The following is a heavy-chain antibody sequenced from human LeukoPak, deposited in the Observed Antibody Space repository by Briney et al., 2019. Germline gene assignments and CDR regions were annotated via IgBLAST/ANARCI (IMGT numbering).Heavy chain of an antibody. V-gene: IGHV4-39*01. CDR1: GGSISSSSYY. CDR3: ARQYCSGGSCYSPWFDP. J-gene: IGHJ5*02. Sequence: ASETLSLTCTVSGGSISSSSYYWGWIRQPPGKGLEWIGSIYYSGSTYYNPSLKSRVTISVDTSKNQFSLKLSSVTAADTAVYYCARQYCSGGSCYSPWFDPWGQGTLVTVSS. D-gene: IGHD2-15*01. CDR2: IYYSGST.